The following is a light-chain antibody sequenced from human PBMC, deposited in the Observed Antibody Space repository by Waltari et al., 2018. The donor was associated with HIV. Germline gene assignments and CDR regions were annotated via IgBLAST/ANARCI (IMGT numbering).Light chain of an antibody. J-gene: IGLJ2*01. CDR2: RNN. CDR1: SSNIGTNY. V-gene: IGLV1-47*01. CDR3: AAWDDTLTVV. Sequence: QSVLTQPPSASGTPGQSVTISCSGTSSNIGTNYVYWYQQFPGTAPKLLIYRNNKRPSGVPDRFSGSKSCTAASLAISGLRSDDEADYYCAAWDDTLTVVFGGGTKLTVL.